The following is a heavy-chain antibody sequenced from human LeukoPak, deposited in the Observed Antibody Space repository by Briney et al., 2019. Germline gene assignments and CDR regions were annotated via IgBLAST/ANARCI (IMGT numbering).Heavy chain of an antibody. D-gene: IGHD3-22*01. CDR1: GFTFGSYG. V-gene: IGHV3-23*01. CDR3: AIMHGYYDGSGYWVQ. Sequence: GGSLRLSCAASGFTFGSYGMSWVRQAPGKGLEWVSFITPNADGTSYADSVEGRFTISRDNPRNTLYMQMNSLRDEDTALYYCAIMHGYYDGSGYWVQWGQGTLVTVSS. J-gene: IGHJ1*01. CDR2: ITPNADGT.